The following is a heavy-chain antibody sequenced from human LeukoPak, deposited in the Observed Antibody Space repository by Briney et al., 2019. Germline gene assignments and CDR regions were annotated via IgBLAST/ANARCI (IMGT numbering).Heavy chain of an antibody. Sequence: GESLKISCKDSGYSFTSYWIGWVRQMAGKGLELMGIIYPGDSDTRYSPSFQGQVTISADKSINTAYLQWSSLKASDTAIYYCARRGEAMDPFDYWGQGTLVTVSS. D-gene: IGHD5-18*01. CDR3: ARRGEAMDPFDY. CDR2: IYPGDSDT. CDR1: GYSFTSYW. J-gene: IGHJ4*02. V-gene: IGHV5-51*01.